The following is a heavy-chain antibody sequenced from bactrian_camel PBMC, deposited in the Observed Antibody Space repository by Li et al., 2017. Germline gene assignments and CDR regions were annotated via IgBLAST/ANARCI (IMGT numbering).Heavy chain of an antibody. CDR3: TRETQWVGYHEMAEH. J-gene: IGHJ4*01. CDR2: IYTGAGGIST. CDR1: GYTYSSNC. D-gene: IGHD5*01. Sequence: VQLVESGGGSVQTGDSPRLSCAASGYTYSSNCMGWFRQAPGKEREGVAAIYTGAGGISTDYADSVKGRFISSRDNSKNTVYLQLNGLKSEDTAMYYCTRETQWVGYHEMAEHWGQGTQVTVS. V-gene: IGHV3S1*01.